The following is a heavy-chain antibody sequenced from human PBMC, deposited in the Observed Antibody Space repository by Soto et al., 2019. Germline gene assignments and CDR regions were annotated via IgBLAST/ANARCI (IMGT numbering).Heavy chain of an antibody. CDR1: GFTFSSYG. CDR2: ISYDGSNK. V-gene: IGHV3-30*18. J-gene: IGHJ4*02. Sequence: GGSLRLSCAASGFTFSSYGMHWVRQAPGKGLEWVAVISYDGSNKYYADSVKGRFTISRDNSKNTLYLQMNSLRAEDTAVYYCAKDYYDSSGYYFDYWGQGTLVTVSS. D-gene: IGHD3-22*01. CDR3: AKDYYDSSGYYFDY.